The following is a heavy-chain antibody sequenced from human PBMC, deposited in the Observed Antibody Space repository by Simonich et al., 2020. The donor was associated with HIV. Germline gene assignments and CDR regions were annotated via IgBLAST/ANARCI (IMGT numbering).Heavy chain of an antibody. CDR1: GWSFIGYY. CDR2: INHSGST. J-gene: IGHJ4*02. V-gene: IGHV4-34*01. Sequence: QVQLQQCGAGLLKPSETLSLTCAVYGWSFIGYYWSWIRQPPGKGMEWIGEINHSGSTNYNPSLKSRVTISVDTSKNQFSLKLSSVTAADTAVYYCARGFYQRLYYFDYWGQGTLVTVSS. D-gene: IGHD2-2*01. CDR3: ARGFYQRLYYFDY.